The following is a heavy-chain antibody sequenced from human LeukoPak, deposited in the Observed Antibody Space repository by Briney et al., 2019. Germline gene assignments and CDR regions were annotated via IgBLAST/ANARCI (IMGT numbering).Heavy chain of an antibody. CDR2: ISWNSGAR. CDR3: TRDIRSNLPDAFAV. V-gene: IGHV3-9*01. Sequence: PGGSLRLSCAASGFTFDDYAMHWVRQAPGKGLEWVSSISWNSGARGYADSVKGRFTISRDNARNSLHLQMNSLKPEDTALYYCTRDIRSNLPDAFAVWGQGTLVTVSS. CDR1: GFTFDDYA. J-gene: IGHJ3*01. D-gene: IGHD6-13*01.